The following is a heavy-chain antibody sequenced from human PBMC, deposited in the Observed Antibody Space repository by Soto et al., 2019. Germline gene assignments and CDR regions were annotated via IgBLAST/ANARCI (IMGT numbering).Heavy chain of an antibody. CDR3: ARDRLDCRGGSCRPLDY. D-gene: IGHD2-15*01. CDR1: GGPFISYA. CDR2: IIPIFGTA. Sequence: SVKVSCKASGGPFISYASIWVRQAPGQGLEWMGGIIPIFGTANYAQKFQGRVTITADKSTSTAYMELSSLRSEDTAVYYCARDRLDCRGGSCRPLDYWGQGTLVTVS. J-gene: IGHJ4*02. V-gene: IGHV1-69*06.